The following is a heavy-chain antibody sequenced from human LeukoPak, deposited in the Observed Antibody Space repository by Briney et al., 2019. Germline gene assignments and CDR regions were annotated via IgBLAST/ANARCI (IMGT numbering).Heavy chain of an antibody. CDR3: ARDGIAVAGKDY. CDR1: GLTFSSHW. D-gene: IGHD6-19*01. V-gene: IGHV3-74*01. CDR2: ITNNGSST. J-gene: IGHJ4*02. Sequence: GGSLRLSCAASGLTFSSHWMHWVRQAPGKGLVWVSRITNNGSSTTYADSVKGRFTISRDNAKNTLYLQMNSLRAEDTAVYYCARDGIAVAGKDYWGQGTLVTVSS.